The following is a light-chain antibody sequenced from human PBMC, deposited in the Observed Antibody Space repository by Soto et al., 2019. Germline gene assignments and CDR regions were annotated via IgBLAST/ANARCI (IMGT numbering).Light chain of an antibody. CDR3: HQRGDWPT. CDR2: DTS. J-gene: IGKJ4*01. CDR1: HNVNYY. Sequence: EIVVTQSPATLSLSPGDRVTLSCRTSHNVNYYLAWYQQKPGQAPRLLIYDTSNRATGIPARFTGSGSGTDFTLTISSLEPEDFAVYYCHQRGDWPTFGGGTKVEIK. V-gene: IGKV3-11*01.